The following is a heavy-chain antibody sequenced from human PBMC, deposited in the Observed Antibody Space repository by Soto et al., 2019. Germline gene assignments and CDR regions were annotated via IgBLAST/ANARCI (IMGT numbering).Heavy chain of an antibody. CDR3: ARDRLGFGDLDS. J-gene: IGHJ4*02. CDR1: GFTFNNHA. D-gene: IGHD3-10*01. Sequence: EVHLAESGGRLVQPGGSLRLSCAASGFTFNNHAMTWVRQAPGKGLEWVSTVSSGGGATYYADSVKGRFTVSRANSKNTVSLPMDSLRADDTARYYCARDRLGFGDLDSWGPGTLLTVSS. V-gene: IGHV3-23*04. CDR2: VSSGGGAT.